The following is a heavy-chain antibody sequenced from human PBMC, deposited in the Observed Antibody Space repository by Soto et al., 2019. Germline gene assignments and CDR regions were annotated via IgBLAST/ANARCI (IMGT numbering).Heavy chain of an antibody. J-gene: IGHJ4*02. CDR1: GFTFSSYW. CDR3: ASSRAAAVYYFAY. CDR2: IKQDGSEK. D-gene: IGHD6-13*01. Sequence: GGSLRLSCAASGFTFSSYWMSWVRQAPGKGLEWVANIKQDGSEKYYVDSVKGRFTISRDNAKNSLYLQMNSLRAEDTAVYYSASSRAAAVYYFAYGGQGPLVPVSS. V-gene: IGHV3-7*01.